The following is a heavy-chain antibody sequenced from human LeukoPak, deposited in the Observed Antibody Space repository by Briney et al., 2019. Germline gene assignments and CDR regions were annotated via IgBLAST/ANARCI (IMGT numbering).Heavy chain of an antibody. D-gene: IGHD3-22*01. CDR3: ARDRSPTYYDSSGYYY. Sequence: ASVKVSCKASGYTFTSYYMHWVRQAPGQGLEWVGIINPSGGSTSYAQKFQGRVTRTRDTSTSTVYMELSSLRSEDTSVYYCARDRSPTYYDSSGYYYWGQGTLVTVSS. CDR1: GYTFTSYY. J-gene: IGHJ4*02. V-gene: IGHV1-46*01. CDR2: INPSGGST.